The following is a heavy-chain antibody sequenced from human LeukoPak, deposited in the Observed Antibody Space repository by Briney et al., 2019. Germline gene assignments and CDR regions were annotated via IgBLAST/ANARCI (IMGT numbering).Heavy chain of an antibody. CDR1: GFTFSSYG. Sequence: GGSLRLSCAASGFTFSSYGMHWVRQAPGKGLEWVAFIRYDGSNKYYADSVKGRFTISRDNSKNTLYLQMNSLRAEDAAVYYCAKDLPTQIIVVVPAAIDYWGQGTLVTVSS. CDR3: AKDLPTQIIVVVPAAIDY. V-gene: IGHV3-30*02. D-gene: IGHD2-2*02. J-gene: IGHJ4*02. CDR2: IRYDGSNK.